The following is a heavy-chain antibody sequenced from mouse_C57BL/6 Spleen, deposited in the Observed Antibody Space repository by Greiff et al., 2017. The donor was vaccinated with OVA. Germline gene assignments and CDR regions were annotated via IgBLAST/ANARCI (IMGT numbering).Heavy chain of an antibody. Sequence: QVQLQQPGAELVRPGSSVKLSCKASGYTFTSYWMHWVKQRPIQGLEWIGNIDPSDSETNYNQKFKDKATLTVDKSSSTAYMQLSSLTSEDSAVYYCARDIYDGYYGDYWGQGTTLTVSS. CDR2: IDPSDSET. J-gene: IGHJ2*01. V-gene: IGHV1-52*01. CDR1: GYTFTSYW. D-gene: IGHD2-3*01. CDR3: ARDIYDGYYGDY.